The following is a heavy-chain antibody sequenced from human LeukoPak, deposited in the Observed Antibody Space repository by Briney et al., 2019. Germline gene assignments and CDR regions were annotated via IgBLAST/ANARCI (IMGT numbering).Heavy chain of an antibody. CDR2: IYYSGST. Sequence: SQTLSLTCTVSGGSISSGGYYWSWIRQHPGKGLEWIGYIYYSGSTYYNPSLKSRVTISVDTSKNQFSLKLSSVTAADTAVYYCARELGHSGSYQEGAFDIWGQGTMVTVSS. CDR1: GGSISSGGYY. CDR3: ARELGHSGSYQEGAFDI. D-gene: IGHD1-26*01. J-gene: IGHJ3*02. V-gene: IGHV4-31*03.